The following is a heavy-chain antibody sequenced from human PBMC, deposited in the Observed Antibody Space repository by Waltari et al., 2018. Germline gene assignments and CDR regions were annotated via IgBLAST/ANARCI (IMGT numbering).Heavy chain of an antibody. J-gene: IGHJ6*02. Sequence: QVQPVQSGAEVKKPGASVKVSCKASGYTFTSYGISWVRQAPGQGLEWMGWISAYNGNTNYAQKLQGRVTMTTDTSTSTAYMELRSLRSDDTAVYYCATVAGTPIAVFRGMDVWGQGTTVTVSS. V-gene: IGHV1-18*01. CDR2: ISAYNGNT. CDR1: GYTFTSYG. D-gene: IGHD6-19*01. CDR3: ATVAGTPIAVFRGMDV.